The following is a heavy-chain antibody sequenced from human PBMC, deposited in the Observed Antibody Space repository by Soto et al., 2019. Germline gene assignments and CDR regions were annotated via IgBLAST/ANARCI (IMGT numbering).Heavy chain of an antibody. CDR1: GFTFSSYA. CDR2: ISGSGGST. CDR3: ATWAVNLEVAAPSYYFDY. D-gene: IGHD6-19*01. V-gene: IGHV3-23*01. J-gene: IGHJ4*02. Sequence: GGSLRLSCAASGFTFSSYAMSWVRQAPGKGLEWVSAISGSGGSTYYADSVKGRFTISRDNSKNTLYLQMNSLRAEDTAVYYCATWAVNLEVAAPSYYFDYWGQGTLVTVSS.